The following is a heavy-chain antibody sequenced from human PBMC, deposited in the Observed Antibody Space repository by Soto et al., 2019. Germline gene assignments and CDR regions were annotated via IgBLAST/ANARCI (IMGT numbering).Heavy chain of an antibody. CDR1: GFTFSSYA. CDR2: ISGSGGST. J-gene: IGHJ3*02. Sequence: LRLSCAASGFTFSSYAMSWVRQAPGKGLEWVSAISGSGGSTYYADSVKGRFTISRDNSKNTLYLQMNSLRAEDTAVYYCAKKGQRITMVRGSDAFDIWGQGTMVTV. CDR3: AKKGQRITMVRGSDAFDI. D-gene: IGHD3-10*01. V-gene: IGHV3-23*01.